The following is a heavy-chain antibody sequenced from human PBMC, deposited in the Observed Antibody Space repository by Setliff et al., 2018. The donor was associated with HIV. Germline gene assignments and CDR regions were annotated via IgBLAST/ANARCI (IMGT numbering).Heavy chain of an antibody. CDR2: LSPSGTT. V-gene: IGHV4-34*08. CDR1: GFTFSSYW. J-gene: IGHJ4*02. Sequence: GSLRLSCAASGFTFSSYWMNWVRQPPGKGLEWIGELSPSGTTRSNPSLQSRVTISLDTSNNQFSLKLTSVTAADTAMYYCASFFVTTVTNQDYWGQGTPVTVSS. CDR3: ASFFVTTVTNQDY. D-gene: IGHD4-17*01.